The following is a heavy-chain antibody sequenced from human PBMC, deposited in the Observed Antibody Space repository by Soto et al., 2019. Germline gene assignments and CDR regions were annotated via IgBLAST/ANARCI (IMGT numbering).Heavy chain of an antibody. CDR2: IIPFFKAT. CDR3: ARDGHYCSGGTCYPDY. J-gene: IGHJ4*02. V-gene: IGHV1-69*13. D-gene: IGHD2-15*01. CDR1: GGTFSSHA. Sequence: SVKVSCKASGGTFSSHAISWVRQAPGQGLEWMGGIIPFFKATNYAQKFQGRVTITADDSTSTAYMDLSSLRSEDTAVYYCARDGHYCSGGTCYPDYWGQGTLVTVSS.